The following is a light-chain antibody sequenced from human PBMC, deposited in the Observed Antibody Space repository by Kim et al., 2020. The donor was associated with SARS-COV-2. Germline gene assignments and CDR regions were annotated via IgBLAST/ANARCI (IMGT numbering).Light chain of an antibody. CDR1: RSVTSNY. CDR2: IAY. J-gene: IGKJ5*01. Sequence: SAGEGANLSRRASRSVTSNYLAWYQQKPGQAPRLLIYIAYTRATGIPDRFSGSGSGTEFTLTISRLEPEDFAVYYCHQYGSSPSTFGQGTRLEIK. V-gene: IGKV3-20*01. CDR3: HQYGSSPST.